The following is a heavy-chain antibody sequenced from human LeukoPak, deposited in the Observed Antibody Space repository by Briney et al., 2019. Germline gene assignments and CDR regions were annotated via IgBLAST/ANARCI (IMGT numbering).Heavy chain of an antibody. CDR1: GYSFTSYW. CDR2: IYPGDSDT. CDR3: ASLGVGATTGGWFDP. Sequence: GESLKISCKGSGYSFTSYWIGWVRPMPGKGLEWMGIIYPGDSDTRYSPSFQGQVTISADKSISTAYLQWSSLKASDTAMYYCASLGVGATTGGWFDPWGQGTLVTVSS. J-gene: IGHJ5*02. D-gene: IGHD1-26*01. V-gene: IGHV5-51*01.